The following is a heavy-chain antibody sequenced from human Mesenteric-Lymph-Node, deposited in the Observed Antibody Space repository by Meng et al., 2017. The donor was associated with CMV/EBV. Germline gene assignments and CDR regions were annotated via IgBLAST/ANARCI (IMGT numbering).Heavy chain of an antibody. Sequence: ALHWVRQGRGDRLEWLGWVNAGTGDTTYSEKFQDRVTITVDTSATTVYMELRSLRSEDTAVYYCARDESYFGSGNYVSPYGMDVWGQGTTVTVSS. V-gene: IGHV1-3*01. CDR3: ARDESYFGSGNYVSPYGMDV. J-gene: IGHJ6*02. D-gene: IGHD3-10*01. CDR1: A. CDR2: VNAGTGDT.